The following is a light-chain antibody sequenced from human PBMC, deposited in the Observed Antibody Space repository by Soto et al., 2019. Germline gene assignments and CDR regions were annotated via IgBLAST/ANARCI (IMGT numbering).Light chain of an antibody. CDR1: QSVSSN. J-gene: IGKJ5*01. CDR3: QQYNNWPPFIT. Sequence: EIVFTQSPGTLSLSPGERATLSCRASQSVSSNLAWYQQKPGQAPRLLIYGASTRATGIPARFSGSGSGTEFTLTISSLQSEDFAVYYCQQYNNWPPFITFGQGTRLEIK. V-gene: IGKV3-15*01. CDR2: GAS.